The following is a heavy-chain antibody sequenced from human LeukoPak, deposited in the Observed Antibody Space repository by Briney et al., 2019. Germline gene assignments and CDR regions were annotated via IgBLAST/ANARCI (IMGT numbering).Heavy chain of an antibody. Sequence: SVKVSCKASGGTFSSYAISWVRQAPGLGLEWMGRIIPILGIANYAQKFQGRVTITADKSTSTAYMGLSSLRSEDTAVYYCVRAIAVAGTTYFDYWGQGTLVTVSS. CDR3: VRAIAVAGTTYFDY. D-gene: IGHD6-19*01. J-gene: IGHJ4*02. CDR1: GGTFSSYA. CDR2: IIPILGIA. V-gene: IGHV1-69*04.